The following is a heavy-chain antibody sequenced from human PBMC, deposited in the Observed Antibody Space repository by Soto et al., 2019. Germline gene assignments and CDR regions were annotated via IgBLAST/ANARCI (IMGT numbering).Heavy chain of an antibody. D-gene: IGHD5-12*01. CDR2: IPSRGRP. J-gene: IGHJ5*02. V-gene: IGHV4-30-4*01. CDR3: ARDTYSGYDFGL. Sequence: QVQLRESGPGLVKPSQTLSLTCSVSGASVAGGSYYWSWVRQPPGKGLEWIGYIPSRGRPFYNPSLKSRGTISADTSKNKLSLQLTSVTAADTAVYYCARDTYSGYDFGLWGQGTLVTVSS. CDR1: GASVAGGSYY.